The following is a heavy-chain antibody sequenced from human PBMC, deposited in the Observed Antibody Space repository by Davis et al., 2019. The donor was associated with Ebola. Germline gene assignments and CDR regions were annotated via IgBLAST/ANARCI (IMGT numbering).Heavy chain of an antibody. Sequence: GESLKISCAASGFTVSSNYMSWVRQAPGKGLEWVSVIYSGGSTYYADSVKGRFTISRDNSKNTLYLQMNSLRAEDTAVYYCTGYGSGRDSMDVWGQGTTVTVSS. CDR3: TGYGSGRDSMDV. CDR2: IYSGGST. D-gene: IGHD3-10*01. CDR1: GFTVSSNY. V-gene: IGHV3-53*01. J-gene: IGHJ6*02.